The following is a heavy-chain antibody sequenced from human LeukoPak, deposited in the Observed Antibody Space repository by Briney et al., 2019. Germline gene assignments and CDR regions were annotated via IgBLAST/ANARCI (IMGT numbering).Heavy chain of an antibody. CDR1: GFTVSSNY. D-gene: IGHD6-13*01. CDR2: IYSGGYT. V-gene: IGHV3-53*01. CDR3: ARTAAGTFFDY. Sequence: GGSLRLSCAVSGFTVSSNYMSWVRQAPGKGLEWVSIIYSGGYTFYADSVKGRFTISRDNSKNTLYLQMNSLRAEDTAVYYCARTAAGTFFDYWGQRTLVTVSS. J-gene: IGHJ4*02.